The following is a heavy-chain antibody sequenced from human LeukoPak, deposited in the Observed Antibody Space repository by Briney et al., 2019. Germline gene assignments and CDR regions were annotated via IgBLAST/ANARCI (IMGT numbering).Heavy chain of an antibody. J-gene: IGHJ2*01. CDR3: FSSGSFWNFDL. D-gene: IGHD3-10*01. CDR1: GFTFSSYA. CDR2: ISYDGSNK. V-gene: IGHV3-30-3*01. Sequence: GRSLRLSCAASGFTFSSYAMHWVRQAPGKGLEWVAVISYDGSNKYYADSVKGRFTISRDNSKNTLYLQMNSLRAEDTAVYFCFSSGSFWNFDLWGRGTLVTVSS.